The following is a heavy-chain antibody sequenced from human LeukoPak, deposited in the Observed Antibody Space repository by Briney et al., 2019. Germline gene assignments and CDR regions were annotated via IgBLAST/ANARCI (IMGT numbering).Heavy chain of an antibody. J-gene: IGHJ5*02. D-gene: IGHD4-17*01. Sequence: ASVKVSCKASGGTFSSYAISWVRQAPGQGLEWMGWISAYNGSTNYAQKLQGRVTMTTDTSTSTAYMELRSLRSDDTAVYYCAREGYGEGWFDPWGQGTLVTVSS. CDR3: AREGYGEGWFDP. CDR1: GGTFSSYA. CDR2: ISAYNGST. V-gene: IGHV1-18*01.